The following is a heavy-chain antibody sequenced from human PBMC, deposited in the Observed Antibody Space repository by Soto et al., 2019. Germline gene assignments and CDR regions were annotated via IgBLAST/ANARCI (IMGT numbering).Heavy chain of an antibody. CDR2: IHYSGST. D-gene: IGHD3-10*01. CDR3: ARHQDYGSGSYYRYGMDV. J-gene: IGHJ6*02. Sequence: SETLSLTCTVSGGSISSYYWSWIRQPPGKGLEWIGYIHYSGSTNYNPSLKSRVTTLVDTSKNQFSLKLNSMTAADTAVYYCARHQDYGSGSYYRYGMDVWGQGTTVTVSS. V-gene: IGHV4-59*01. CDR1: GGSISSYY.